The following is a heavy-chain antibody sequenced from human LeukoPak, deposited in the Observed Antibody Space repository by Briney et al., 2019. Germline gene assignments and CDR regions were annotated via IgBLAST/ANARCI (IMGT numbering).Heavy chain of an antibody. V-gene: IGHV4-34*01. J-gene: IGHJ4*02. Sequence: GSLRLSCAASGFTFSNHWMNWVRQAPGKGLEWIGEINHSGSTNYNPSLKSRVTISVDTSKNQFSLKLSSVTAADTAVYYCARGLYGDYEGYWGQGTLVTVSS. CDR1: GFTFSNHW. D-gene: IGHD4-17*01. CDR3: ARGLYGDYEGY. CDR2: INHSGST.